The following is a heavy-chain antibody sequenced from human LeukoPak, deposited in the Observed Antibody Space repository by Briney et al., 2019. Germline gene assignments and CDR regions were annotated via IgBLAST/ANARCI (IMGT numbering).Heavy chain of an antibody. D-gene: IGHD6-13*01. V-gene: IGHV3-23*01. CDR3: PKVPLAAAVYNWFDP. J-gene: IGHJ5*02. Sequence: PGGSLRLSCAASGFTFSSYAMSWVRQAPGKGLEWVSAISGSGGSTYYADSVKGRFTISRDNSKNTLYLQMNSLRAEDTAVYYCPKVPLAAAVYNWFDPWGQGTLVTVSS. CDR1: GFTFSSYA. CDR2: ISGSGGST.